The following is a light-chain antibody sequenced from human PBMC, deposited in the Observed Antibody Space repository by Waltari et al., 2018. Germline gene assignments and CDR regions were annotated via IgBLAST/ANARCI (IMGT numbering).Light chain of an antibody. CDR2: EDM. Sequence: SYELTQPPSVSVSPGPTASITCSGDKLGDKYVYWYQQKPGQSPTLVMYEDMKRPSGIPERLSGSNSGNTATLTISGTQVMDEADYYCQAWDSSTYVFGTETQVTVL. J-gene: IGLJ1*01. CDR1: KLGDKY. V-gene: IGLV3-1*01. CDR3: QAWDSSTYV.